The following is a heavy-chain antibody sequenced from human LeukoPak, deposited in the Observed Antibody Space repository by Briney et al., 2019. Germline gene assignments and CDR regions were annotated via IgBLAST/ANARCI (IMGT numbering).Heavy chain of an antibody. Sequence: AASVKVSCKASGYTFTGYYMHWVRQAPGQGLEWMGWINPNSGGTNYAQKFQGGVTMTRDTSISAAYMELSRLRSDDTAVYYCARDHLSADFWSGYYTPSPPHDYWGQGTLVTVSS. CDR2: INPNSGGT. CDR1: GYTFTGYY. D-gene: IGHD3-3*01. J-gene: IGHJ4*02. CDR3: ARDHLSADFWSGYYTPSPPHDY. V-gene: IGHV1-2*02.